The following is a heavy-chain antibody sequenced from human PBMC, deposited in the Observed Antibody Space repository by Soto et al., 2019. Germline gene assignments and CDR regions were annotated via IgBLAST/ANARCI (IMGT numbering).Heavy chain of an antibody. Sequence: PGGSLRLSCAAAGFTFSNYWMTWVRQAPGKGLEWVANIIKEGSERTYVYSVKGRFIISRDNAKNSMYLEMNSLRVEDTAVYYCARDWGGLGYWGQGTLVTVSS. D-gene: IGHD3-10*01. V-gene: IGHV3-7*03. CDR2: IIKEGSER. CDR3: ARDWGGLGY. CDR1: GFTFSNYW. J-gene: IGHJ4*02.